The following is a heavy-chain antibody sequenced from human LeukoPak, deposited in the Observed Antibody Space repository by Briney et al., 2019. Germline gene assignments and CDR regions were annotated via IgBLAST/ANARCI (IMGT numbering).Heavy chain of an antibody. V-gene: IGHV3-23*01. D-gene: IGHD1-7*01. CDR2: ISGSGGST. CDR3: AKRRGLELLYYYYMDV. CDR1: GFTFSSYA. J-gene: IGHJ6*03. Sequence: PGGSLRLSCAASGFTFSSYAMSWVRQAPGKGLEWVSAISGSGGSTYYADSVKGRFTISRDNSKNRLYLQMNSLRAEDTAVYYCAKRRGLELLYYYYMDVWGKGTTVTVSS.